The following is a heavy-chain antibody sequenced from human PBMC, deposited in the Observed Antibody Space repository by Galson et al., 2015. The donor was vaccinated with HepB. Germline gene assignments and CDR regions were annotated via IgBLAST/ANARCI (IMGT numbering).Heavy chain of an antibody. CDR3: ACRDPVVTYYYYGMDV. Sequence: SLRLSCAASGFTFSSYAMSWVRQDPGKGLEWVSAISGSGGSTYYADSVKGRFTISRDNSKNTLYLQMNSLRAEDTAVYYCACRDPVVTYYYYGMDVWGQGTTVTVSS. V-gene: IGHV3-23*01. J-gene: IGHJ6*02. CDR2: ISGSGGST. CDR1: GFTFSSYA. D-gene: IGHD3-22*01.